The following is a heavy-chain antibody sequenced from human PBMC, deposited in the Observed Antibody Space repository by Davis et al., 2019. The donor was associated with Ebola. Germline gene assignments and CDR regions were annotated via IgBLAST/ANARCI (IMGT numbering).Heavy chain of an antibody. CDR2: IYYNGRT. V-gene: IGHV4-39*07. CDR1: GGSISSGTYY. Sequence: SETLSLTCSVSGGSISSGTYYWGWVRQPPGKGLEWIGSIYYNGRTYYSSSLEGRVTILLDTSKNQFSLKLRFVTAADTAVYFCARLSGLFSSSSGALFFDLWGRGTLVRVSS. J-gene: IGHJ2*01. D-gene: IGHD6-6*01. CDR3: ARLSGLFSSSSGALFFDL.